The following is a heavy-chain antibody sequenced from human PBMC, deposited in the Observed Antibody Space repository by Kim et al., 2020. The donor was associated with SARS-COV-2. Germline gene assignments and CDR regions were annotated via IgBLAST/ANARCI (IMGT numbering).Heavy chain of an antibody. CDR1: GFTFSSYA. V-gene: IGHV3-30-3*01. J-gene: IGHJ4*02. CDR2: ISYDGSNK. Sequence: GGSLRLSCAASGFTFSSYAMHWVRQAPGKGLEWVAVISYDGSNKYYADSVKGRFTISRDNSKNTLYLQMNSLRAEDTAVYYCARGSDETNFDYWGQGTLVTVSS. CDR3: ARGSDETNFDY.